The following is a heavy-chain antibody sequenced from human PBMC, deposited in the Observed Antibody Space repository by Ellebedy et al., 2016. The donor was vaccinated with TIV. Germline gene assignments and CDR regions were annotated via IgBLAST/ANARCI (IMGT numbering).Heavy chain of an antibody. D-gene: IGHD2-15*01. CDR1: GYTFTTYY. Sequence: AASVKVSCKASGYTFTTYYMHWVRQAPGQGLEWMGVINPSGGSTSSAQKFQGRVTMTRDMSTSTVYMEVSSLRSEDTAVYYCAREGSGPMGFDYWGQGTLVTVSS. J-gene: IGHJ4*02. CDR3: AREGSGPMGFDY. CDR2: INPSGGST. V-gene: IGHV1-46*01.